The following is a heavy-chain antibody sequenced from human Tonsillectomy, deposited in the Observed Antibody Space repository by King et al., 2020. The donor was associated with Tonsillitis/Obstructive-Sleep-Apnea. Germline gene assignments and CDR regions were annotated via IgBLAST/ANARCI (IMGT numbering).Heavy chain of an antibody. J-gene: IGHJ2*01. CDR1: GYSFTSHW. D-gene: IGHD3-22*01. CDR3: ARDSRAVVDNWYFDL. V-gene: IGHV5-51*03. CDR2: IYPDDSDS. Sequence: QLVQSGAEVKKPGESLKISCQGSGYSFTSHWIGWVRQMPGKGLEWVGDIYPDDSDSRYSPSFQGQVTFSADKSINTFYLQWGSLKTSDTAIYFCARDSRAVVDNWYFDLWGRGTLVTVSS.